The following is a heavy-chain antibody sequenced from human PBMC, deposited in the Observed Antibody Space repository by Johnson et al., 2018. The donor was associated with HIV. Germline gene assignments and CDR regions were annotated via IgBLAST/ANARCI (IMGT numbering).Heavy chain of an antibody. J-gene: IGHJ3*01. CDR3: VRRFYDSSAFDV. V-gene: IGHV3-30*03. CDR1: GFTFSSYG. D-gene: IGHD3-22*01. CDR2: ISYDASNK. Sequence: QVQLVESGGGVVQPGRSLRLSCAASGFTFSSYGKHWVRQAPGKGPERVAVISYDASNKYYADSVKGRFTISRDNARNTLFLQLNSLGAEDTAMYFCVRRFYDSSAFDVWGQGTLVTVSS.